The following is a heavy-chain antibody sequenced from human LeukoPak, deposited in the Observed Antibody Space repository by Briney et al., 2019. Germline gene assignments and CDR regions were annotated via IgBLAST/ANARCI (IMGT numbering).Heavy chain of an antibody. CDR3: ASQYDSSGYYYFDY. Sequence: SETLSLTCAVSGGSISSSSTYWGWIRQPPGKGLEWIGSIYYSGSTYYSPSLKSRITISVDTSKNQFSLKLSSVTAADTAVYYCASQYDSSGYYYFDYWGQGILVTVSS. D-gene: IGHD3-22*01. J-gene: IGHJ4*02. V-gene: IGHV4-39*01. CDR1: GGSISSSSTY. CDR2: IYYSGST.